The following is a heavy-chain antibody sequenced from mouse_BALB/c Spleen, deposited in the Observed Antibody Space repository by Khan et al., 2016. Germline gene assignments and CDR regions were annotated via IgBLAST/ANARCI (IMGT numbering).Heavy chain of an antibody. D-gene: IGHD1-1*01. CDR1: GFDFSRYW. CDR3: ARAGYYGYLVN. V-gene: IGHV4-1*02. CDR2: INPDSGTI. J-gene: IGHJ3*01. Sequence: EVKLLESGGGLVQPGGSLKVSCAASGFDFSRYWMSWVRQAPGKGLEWIGEINPDSGTINYTPSLKVKFIISRDNAKNTLYLQLSNVRSEDTALYYCARAGYYGYLVNWGQGTLVTVSA.